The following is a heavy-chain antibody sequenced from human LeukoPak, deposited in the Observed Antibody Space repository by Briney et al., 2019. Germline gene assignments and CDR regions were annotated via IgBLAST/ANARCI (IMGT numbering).Heavy chain of an antibody. CDR2: IWYDGSNK. D-gene: IGHD4-17*01. Sequence: GGSLRLSCAASGFTFSSYGMHWVRQAPGKGLEWVAVIWYDGSNKYYADSVKGRFTISRDNSKNTLYLQMNSLRAEDTAVYYCARDQRCGDYWSGFDYWGQGTLVTVSS. CDR3: ARDQRCGDYWSGFDY. V-gene: IGHV3-33*01. J-gene: IGHJ4*02. CDR1: GFTFSSYG.